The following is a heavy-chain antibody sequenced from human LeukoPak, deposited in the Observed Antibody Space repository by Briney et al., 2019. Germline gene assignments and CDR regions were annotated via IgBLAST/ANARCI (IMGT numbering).Heavy chain of an antibody. V-gene: IGHV1-2*02. Sequence: ASVKVSCKASGYTFSDYYMHWVREAPGQGLEWMGWINPDSGGTKYAQKFQDRVTMTSETSISTAYMELSRLRSDDTAVYYCARDHLLFRQPPNWFDPWGQGTLVTVSS. CDR1: GYTFSDYY. D-gene: IGHD1-14*01. J-gene: IGHJ5*02. CDR3: ARDHLLFRQPPNWFDP. CDR2: INPDSGGT.